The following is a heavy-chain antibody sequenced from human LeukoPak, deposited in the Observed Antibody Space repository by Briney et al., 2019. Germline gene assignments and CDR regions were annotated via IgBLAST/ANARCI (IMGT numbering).Heavy chain of an antibody. CDR2: ISAYNGNT. D-gene: IGHD3-9*01. J-gene: IGHJ4*02. Sequence: ASVKVSCKASGYTFTSDGISWVRQAPGQGLECMGWISAYNGNTNYAQKLQGRVTMTTDTSTSTAYMELRSLRSDDTAVYYCARSPPYDILTGFDYWGQGTLVTVSS. CDR3: ARSPPYDILTGFDY. V-gene: IGHV1-18*01. CDR1: GYTFTSDG.